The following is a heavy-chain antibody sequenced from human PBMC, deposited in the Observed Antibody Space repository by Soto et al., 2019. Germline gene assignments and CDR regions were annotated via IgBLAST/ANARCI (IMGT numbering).Heavy chain of an antibody. CDR1: GFTFSTYS. D-gene: IGHD2-21*02. Sequence: GESLKISCVGSGFTFSTYSINWVRQAPGKGLEWVSSISSRSDIYYADSVKGRFTISRDNAKNSVSLQMNSLRAEDTAVYYCAREYTAWPLAYGLDVWGQGTTVTVSS. CDR3: AREYTAWPLAYGLDV. J-gene: IGHJ6*02. CDR2: ISSRSDI. V-gene: IGHV3-21*01.